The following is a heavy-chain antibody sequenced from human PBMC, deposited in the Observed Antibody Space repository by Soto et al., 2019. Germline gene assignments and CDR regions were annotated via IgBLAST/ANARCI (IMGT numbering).Heavy chain of an antibody. CDR3: ARHIYYYYYMDV. D-gene: IGHD3-9*01. CDR1: GGSISSYY. J-gene: IGHJ6*03. Sequence: SETLSLTCTVSGGSISSYYWSWIRQPPGKGLEWIGYIYYSGSTNYNPSLKSRVTISVDTSKNQFSLKLSSVTAADTAVYYCARHIYYYYYMDVWGKGTTVTV. V-gene: IGHV4-59*08. CDR2: IYYSGST.